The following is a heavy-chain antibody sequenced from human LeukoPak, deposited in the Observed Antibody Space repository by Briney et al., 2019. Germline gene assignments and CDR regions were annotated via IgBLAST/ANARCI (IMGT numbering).Heavy chain of an antibody. D-gene: IGHD3/OR15-3a*01. Sequence: SQTLSLTCTVSGGSISSGGYYWSWIRQHPGKGLEWIGYIYYSGSTYYNPSLKSRVTISVDTSKNQFSLKLSSVTAADTAVYYCAHLRRVSIFGLIIGGLFDFWGQGTLVTVSS. CDR3: AHLRRVSIFGLIIGGLFDF. V-gene: IGHV4-31*03. CDR1: GGSISSGGYY. J-gene: IGHJ4*02. CDR2: IYYSGST.